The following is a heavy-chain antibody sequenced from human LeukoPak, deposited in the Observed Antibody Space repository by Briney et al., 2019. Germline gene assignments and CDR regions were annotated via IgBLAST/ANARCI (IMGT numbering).Heavy chain of an antibody. CDR1: GGTFSSYA. V-gene: IGHV1-69*04. CDR2: IIPILGIA. Sequence: SVKVSCKASGGTFSSYAISWVRQAPGQGLEWMGRIIPILGIANYAQKFQGRVTITADKSTSTAYMELSSLRSEDTAVYYCARDLCSSSFGYYGMDVWGQGTTLTVSS. D-gene: IGHD6-13*01. CDR3: ARDLCSSSFGYYGMDV. J-gene: IGHJ6*02.